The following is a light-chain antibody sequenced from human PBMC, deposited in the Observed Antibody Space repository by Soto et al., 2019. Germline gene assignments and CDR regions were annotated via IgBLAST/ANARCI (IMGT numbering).Light chain of an antibody. V-gene: IGKV3-15*01. CDR2: HTS. Sequence: EIVMTQSPATLSVSTGERATLSCRASQSVSSNLAWYQQKPGQAPRLLIYHTSIRATGIPARFSGSGSGTEFTLTISSLQSEDFAVYYCQQYDNWPITFGQGTRLEIK. CDR3: QQYDNWPIT. CDR1: QSVSSN. J-gene: IGKJ5*01.